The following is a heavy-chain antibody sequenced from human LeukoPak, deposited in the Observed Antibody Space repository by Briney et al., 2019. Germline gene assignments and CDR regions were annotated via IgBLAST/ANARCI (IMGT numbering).Heavy chain of an antibody. D-gene: IGHD2-2*01. J-gene: IGHJ4*02. CDR2: IYYSGST. Sequence: SETLSLTCTVSGGSISSSSYYWGWIRQPPGKGLEWIGSIYYSGSTYYNPSLKSRVTISVDTSKNQFSLKLSSVTAADTAVYYCARERGGLSSRVVPAAKFGYWGQGTLVTVSS. CDR1: GGSISSSSYY. V-gene: IGHV4-39*07. CDR3: ARERGGLSSRVVPAAKFGY.